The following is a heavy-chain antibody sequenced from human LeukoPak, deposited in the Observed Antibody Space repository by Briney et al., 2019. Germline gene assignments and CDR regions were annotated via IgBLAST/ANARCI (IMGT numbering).Heavy chain of an antibody. CDR2: ISAYNGNT. V-gene: IGHV1-18*04. CDR1: GYTFTGYY. Sequence: ASVKVSCKASGYTFTGYYMHWVRQAPGQGLEWMGWISAYNGNTNYAQKFQGRVTMTTDTSKSTAYMELRSLRSDNTAIYFCARDFYDFWSGPTAVDYWGQGTLVTVSS. CDR3: ARDFYDFWSGPTAVDY. J-gene: IGHJ4*02. D-gene: IGHD3-3*01.